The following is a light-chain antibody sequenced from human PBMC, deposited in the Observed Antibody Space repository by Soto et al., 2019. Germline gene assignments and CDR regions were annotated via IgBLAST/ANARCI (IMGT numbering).Light chain of an antibody. J-gene: IGLJ3*02. CDR3: AAWDDSLSGPGV. CDR2: GNR. Sequence: QSVLTQPPSVSGAPGQRVTISCTGNSSNLGAGYDVHWYQQLPGTAPKLLIYGNRNRPSGVPERFSGSKSGTSASLAISGLRSEDEANYYCAAWDDSLSGPGVFGGGTKVTVL. V-gene: IGLV1-40*01. CDR1: SSNLGAGYD.